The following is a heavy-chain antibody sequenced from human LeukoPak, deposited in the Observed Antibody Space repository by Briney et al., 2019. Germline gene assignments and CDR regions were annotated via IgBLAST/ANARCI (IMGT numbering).Heavy chain of an antibody. CDR2: IYYRGST. J-gene: IGHJ4*02. CDR3: ARSDYYDSSGFFDY. V-gene: IGHV4-59*01. CDR1: GGSISSYY. D-gene: IGHD3-22*01. Sequence: SETLSLTCTVSGGSISSYYWSWIRQPPGKGLEWIRYIYYRGSTKYNPSLKSRVTISVDTSKNQFSLKLSSVTAADTAVYYCARSDYYDSSGFFDYWGQGTLVTVSS.